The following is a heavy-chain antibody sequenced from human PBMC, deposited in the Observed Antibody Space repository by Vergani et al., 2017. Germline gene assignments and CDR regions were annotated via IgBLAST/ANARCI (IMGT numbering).Heavy chain of an antibody. J-gene: IGHJ6*03. CDR1: VYTFTGYY. CDR3: ARGNLGYCSSTSCYGGGYYYMDV. V-gene: IGHV1-2*04. Sequence: QVQLVQSGAEVKKPGASVKVSCKASVYTFTGYYMHWVRQAPVQGLECMGWINPHSGVTNYAQKFQGWVTMTRDTSISTAYMELSRLRSDDTAVYYCARGNLGYCSSTSCYGGGYYYMDVWGKGPTVTVSS. CDR2: INPHSGVT. D-gene: IGHD2-2*01.